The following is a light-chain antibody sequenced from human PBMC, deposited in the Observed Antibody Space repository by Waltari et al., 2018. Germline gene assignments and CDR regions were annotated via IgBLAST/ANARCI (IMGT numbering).Light chain of an antibody. V-gene: IGKV2-30*02. J-gene: IGKJ2*01. CDR3: MQGTYWPYT. CDR1: QSLVHSDGNTY. Sequence: DVVMTQSPLSLPVTLGQASSISCKSTQSLVHSDGNTYLTWFQQRPGQSPRRLIYRVSTRDSGVPDRFSGSGSGTDFTLTISRVEAEDVAIYYCMQGTYWPYTFGQGTKLDIK. CDR2: RVS.